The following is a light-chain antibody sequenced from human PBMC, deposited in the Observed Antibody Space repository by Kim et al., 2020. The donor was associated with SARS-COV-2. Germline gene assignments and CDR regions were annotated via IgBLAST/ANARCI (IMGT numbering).Light chain of an antibody. CDR2: SAS. Sequence: SVGDRVPITCWARQGISSYLAWYQQKPAKAPKPFISSASSLQSGVPSRFSGSGSGTDYTLTIRSLQPEEFATYYSPQYYSTPSITFGQGTRLEIK. CDR1: QGISSY. CDR3: PQYYSTPSIT. V-gene: IGKV1D-43*01. J-gene: IGKJ5*01.